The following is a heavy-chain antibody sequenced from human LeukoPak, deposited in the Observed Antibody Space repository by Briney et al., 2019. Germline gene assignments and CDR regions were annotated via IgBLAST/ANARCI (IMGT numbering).Heavy chain of an antibody. CDR1: GFTFSRYA. Sequence: GGSLRLSCAASGFTFSRYAMHWVRQAPGKGLEWVALISYDGSNKHYADSVKGRFTISRDNSKNTLYVQMNSLSAEDTAVYYCARDRRDDFWTGDAMDVWGQGTTVSVSS. CDR3: ARDRRDDFWTGDAMDV. CDR2: ISYDGSNK. V-gene: IGHV3-30*03. J-gene: IGHJ6*02. D-gene: IGHD3-3*01.